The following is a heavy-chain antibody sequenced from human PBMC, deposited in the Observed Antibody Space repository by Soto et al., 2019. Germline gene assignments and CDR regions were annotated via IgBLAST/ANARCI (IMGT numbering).Heavy chain of an antibody. D-gene: IGHD1-26*01. CDR3: ARRGSGSYSWYYYYGMDV. J-gene: IGHJ6*02. Sequence: PGESLKISCKGSGYSFTSYWISWVRQMPGKGLEWMGRIDPSDSYTNYSPSFQGHVTISADKSISTAYLQWSSLKASDTAMYYCARRGSGSYSWYYYYGMDVWGQGTTVTVSS. V-gene: IGHV5-10-1*01. CDR2: IDPSDSYT. CDR1: GYSFTSYW.